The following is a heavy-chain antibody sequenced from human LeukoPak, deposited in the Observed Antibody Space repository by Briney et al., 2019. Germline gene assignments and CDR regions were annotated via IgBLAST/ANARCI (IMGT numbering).Heavy chain of an antibody. D-gene: IGHD2-21*02. V-gene: IGHV4-39*01. Sequence: SETLSLTCTVSGDSLTSSSHYWGWLRQPPGKRLQWVASLHHTGRNYSNAALKSRVSISMDTTKSQFSLKVNSVTAADSGVYYCVAEMTASAAFDIWGQGTMVAVSS. CDR2: LHHTGRN. CDR1: GDSLTSSSHY. J-gene: IGHJ3*02. CDR3: VAEMTASAAFDI.